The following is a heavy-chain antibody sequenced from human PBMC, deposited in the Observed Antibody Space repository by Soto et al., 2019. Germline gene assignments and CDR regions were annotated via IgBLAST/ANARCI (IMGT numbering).Heavy chain of an antibody. V-gene: IGHV4-39*01. CDR1: GASITSSAYY. D-gene: IGHD2-2*01. J-gene: IGHJ6*03. CDR3: ARHHTISAYYYYMDV. Sequence: QLQLQESGPGLVKPSETLSLTCTVSGASITSSAYYWGWIRQPPGKGLEYIGTIYYSGNSYYNPSLKSRVTMSVDTSKNQSSLKLSSVTAADTAIYYCARHHTISAYYYYMDVWGKGTTVAVSS. CDR2: IYYSGNS.